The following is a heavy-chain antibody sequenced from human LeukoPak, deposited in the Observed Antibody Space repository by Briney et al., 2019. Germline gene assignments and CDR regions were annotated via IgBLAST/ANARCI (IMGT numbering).Heavy chain of an antibody. J-gene: IGHJ4*02. CDR3: VRALGSSSADY. V-gene: IGHV3-7*01. Sequence: PGGSLRLSCAASGFTFTNNWMSWVRQAPGKGLEWVANINQDGSEQYYVDSVEGRFTISRDNTKNSLSLQMNRLRGEDTAVYYCVRALGSSSADYWGQGTLVTVSS. CDR2: INQDGSEQ. D-gene: IGHD6-6*01. CDR1: GFTFTNNW.